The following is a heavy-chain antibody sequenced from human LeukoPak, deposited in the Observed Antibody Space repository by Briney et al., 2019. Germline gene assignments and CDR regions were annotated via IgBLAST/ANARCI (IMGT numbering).Heavy chain of an antibody. Sequence: SETLSLTCTVSGGSISSYYWSWIRQPPGKGLEWIGYIYYSGSTNYNPSLKSRLTISVDASKNQFSLRLSSVTATDTAVYYCASLTTVTQGYFDSWGQGTLVTVSS. D-gene: IGHD4-17*01. J-gene: IGHJ4*02. CDR2: IYYSGST. V-gene: IGHV4-59*08. CDR3: ASLTTVTQGYFDS. CDR1: GGSISSYY.